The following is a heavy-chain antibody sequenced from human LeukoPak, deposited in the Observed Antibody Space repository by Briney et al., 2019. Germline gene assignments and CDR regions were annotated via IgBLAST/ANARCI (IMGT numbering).Heavy chain of an antibody. CDR3: ARVSYDCSGGSCYSDRYFDY. D-gene: IGHD2-15*01. V-gene: IGHV6-1*01. CDR2: THYRSKWYN. J-gene: IGHJ4*02. CDR1: GDSVSSNCAA. Sequence: SQTLSLICGISGDSVSSNCAAWSWSTQSPSRVLGWVGRTHYRSKWYNDYAVSVKSRITINPDTSKNQFSLQLNSVTPEDTAVYYCARVSYDCSGGSCYSDRYFDYWGQGTLVTVSS.